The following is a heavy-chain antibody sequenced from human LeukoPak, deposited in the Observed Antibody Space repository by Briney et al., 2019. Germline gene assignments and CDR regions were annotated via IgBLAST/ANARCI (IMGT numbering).Heavy chain of an antibody. J-gene: IGHJ6*02. Sequence: GASVKVSCKASGYTFTSYGISWVRQAPGQGLEWMGWISAYNGNTNYAQKLQGRVTMTTDTSTSTAYMELRSLRSDDTAVYYCARRPRDGYNSRYYYYGMDVWGQGTTVTVSS. CDR3: ARRPRDGYNSRYYYYGMDV. CDR1: GYTFTSYG. D-gene: IGHD5-24*01. V-gene: IGHV1-18*01. CDR2: ISAYNGNT.